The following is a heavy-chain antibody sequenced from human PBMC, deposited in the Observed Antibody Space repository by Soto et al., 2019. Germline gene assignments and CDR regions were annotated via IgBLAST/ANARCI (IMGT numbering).Heavy chain of an antibody. Sequence: QVQLVESGGGVVQPGGSLRVSCAASGFTFSRHGMHWVRQAPGKGLEWVAVVWSDGSNQQYVDSVRGRFTISRDNSKNTLSLQMNSLRAEDTAVYYCARESTYRSDSGSGRSDSNYMDVWGKGTTVTVSS. D-gene: IGHD3-10*01. V-gene: IGHV3-33*01. J-gene: IGHJ6*03. CDR3: ARESTYRSDSGSGRSDSNYMDV. CDR1: GFTFSRHG. CDR2: VWSDGSNQ.